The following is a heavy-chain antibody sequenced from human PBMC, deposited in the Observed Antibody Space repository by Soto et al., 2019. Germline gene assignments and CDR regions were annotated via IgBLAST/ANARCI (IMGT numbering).Heavy chain of an antibody. Sequence: EVQLLESGGGLVQPGGSLRLSCAASGFTFSSYAMSWVRQAPGKGLEWVSAISGSGGSTYYADSVKGRFTISRDNSKNTLYVQMNSLRAEDTAVYYCAKTSEMATMGGIFDYWGQGTLVTVSS. CDR3: AKTSEMATMGGIFDY. J-gene: IGHJ4*02. CDR2: ISGSGGST. D-gene: IGHD5-12*01. V-gene: IGHV3-23*01. CDR1: GFTFSSYA.